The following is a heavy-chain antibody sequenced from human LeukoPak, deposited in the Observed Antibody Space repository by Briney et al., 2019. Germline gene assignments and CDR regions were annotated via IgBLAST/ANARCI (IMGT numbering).Heavy chain of an antibody. V-gene: IGHV3-23*01. D-gene: IGHD6-13*01. Sequence: GGSLRLSCAASGFTFSSYSMNWVRQAPGKGLEWVSTISSSGGSTYYADFVKGRFTISRDNSKNTVNLQMNNLRTEDTAVFFCANGGIVSAGPDHWGQGTLVTVSS. CDR3: ANGGIVSAGPDH. CDR1: GFTFSSYS. CDR2: ISSSGGST. J-gene: IGHJ4*02.